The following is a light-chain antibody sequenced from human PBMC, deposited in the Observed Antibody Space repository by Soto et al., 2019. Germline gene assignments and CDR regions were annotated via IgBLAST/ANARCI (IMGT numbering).Light chain of an antibody. Sequence: QSALTQPASVSGSPGQSITISCTGTSSDVGGYNYVSWYQQHPGKAPKVMIYDVSNRPSGVSNRFSGSKSGNTASLTISGLQAEDEADYYCSSYTRSRTPHNVFGTGTKLTVL. V-gene: IGLV2-14*01. CDR2: DVS. J-gene: IGLJ1*01. CDR3: SSYTRSRTPHNV. CDR1: SSDVGGYNY.